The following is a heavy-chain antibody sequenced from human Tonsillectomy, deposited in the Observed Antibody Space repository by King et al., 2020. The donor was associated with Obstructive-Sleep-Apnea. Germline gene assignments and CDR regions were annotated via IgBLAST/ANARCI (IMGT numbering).Heavy chain of an antibody. CDR1: GFTFSSYG. Sequence: VQLVESGGGVVQPGRSLRLSCAASGFTFSSYGMHWVRQAPGKGLEWVAVISYDGSNKYYADSVKGRFTISRDNSKNTLYLQMNSLRAEDTAVYYCAKDLLLGHRAPDYWGQGTLVTVAS. D-gene: IGHD2-8*02. J-gene: IGHJ4*02. CDR3: AKDLLLGHRAPDY. CDR2: ISYDGSNK. V-gene: IGHV3-30*18.